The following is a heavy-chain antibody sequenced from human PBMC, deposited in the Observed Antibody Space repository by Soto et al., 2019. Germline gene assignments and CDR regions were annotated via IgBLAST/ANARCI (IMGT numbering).Heavy chain of an antibody. CDR3: AHRILRTVFGLVTPTAIYFDF. CDR2: IYWDDDK. J-gene: IGHJ4*02. D-gene: IGHD3-3*01. V-gene: IGHV2-5*02. Sequence: QITLNESGPTVVKPAEPLTLTCTFSGFSLTTSGVGVGWIRQSPGKAPEWLALIYWDDDKRYSASLKSRLTITKDTSKNQVVLTMASVDPADTATYYCAHRILRTVFGLVTPTAIYFDFWGQGTPVVVSS. CDR1: GFSLTTSGVG.